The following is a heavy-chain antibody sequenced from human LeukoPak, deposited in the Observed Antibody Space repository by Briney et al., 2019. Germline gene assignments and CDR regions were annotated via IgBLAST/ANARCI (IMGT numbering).Heavy chain of an antibody. CDR2: ISYSGST. CDR1: GGSISNYY. V-gene: IGHV4-59*08. D-gene: IGHD1-14*01. Sequence: SETLSLTCTVSGGSISNYYWSWIRQPPGKGLEWIGYISYSGSTNYTPSLKSRVTISADMSKNQFSLKLSSVTAADTAVYYCARQRTVGSSISYWGQGTLVTVSS. CDR3: ARQRTVGSSISY. J-gene: IGHJ4*02.